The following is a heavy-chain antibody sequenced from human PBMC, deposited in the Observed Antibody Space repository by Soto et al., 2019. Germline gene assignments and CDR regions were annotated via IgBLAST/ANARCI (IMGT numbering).Heavy chain of an antibody. V-gene: IGHV4-34*01. Sequence: SETLSLTCAVYGGSFSGYYWSWIRKPPGKGLEWIGEINHSGSTNYNPSLKSRVTISVDTSKNQFSLKLSSVTAADTAVYYCARGPRYYYDSSGPGKRYFQHWGQGTLVTVSS. CDR1: GGSFSGYY. D-gene: IGHD3-22*01. J-gene: IGHJ1*01. CDR2: INHSGST. CDR3: ARGPRYYYDSSGPGKRYFQH.